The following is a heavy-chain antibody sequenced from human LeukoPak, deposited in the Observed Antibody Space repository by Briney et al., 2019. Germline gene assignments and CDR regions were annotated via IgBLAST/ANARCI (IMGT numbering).Heavy chain of an antibody. CDR2: ISGGAIST. CDR3: ARRLIMTPGYFDY. V-gene: IGHV3-23*01. CDR1: GFTFSSHA. Sequence: GGSLRLSCSASGFTFSSHAMSWVRQAPGKGLEWVSAISGGAISTYYADSVKGRFTISRDNSKNTLYLQMNSLRAEDTAVYYCARRLIMTPGYFDYWGQGALVTVSS. J-gene: IGHJ4*02. D-gene: IGHD3-16*01.